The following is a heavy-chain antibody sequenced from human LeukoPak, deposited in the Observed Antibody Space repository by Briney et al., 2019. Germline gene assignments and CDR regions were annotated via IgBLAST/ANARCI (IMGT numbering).Heavy chain of an antibody. CDR3: ARDPVWYFDL. V-gene: IGHV4-34*01. Sequence: SETMSLTCAVYGGSFNAYYWSWIRQPPGKGLEWIGEISHSGSTNYSPSLKSRVTMSVDPSKNQFSLKLSSVTAADTAVYYCARDPVWYFDLWGRGTLVTVSS. CDR2: ISHSGST. CDR1: GGSFNAYY. J-gene: IGHJ2*01.